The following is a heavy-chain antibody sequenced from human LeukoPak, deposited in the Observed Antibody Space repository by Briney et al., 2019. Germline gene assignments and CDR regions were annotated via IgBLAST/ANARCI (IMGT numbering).Heavy chain of an antibody. Sequence: SETLSLTCTVSGGSIGSSAYSWGWIRQPPGKGLEWIGSIYYSGSTYYNPSLKSRVTISVDTSKNQFSLKLSSVTAADTAVYYCARTRYYYNSRSYGAPYYFDYWGQGTLVTVSS. D-gene: IGHD3-10*01. V-gene: IGHV4-39*01. CDR2: IYYSGST. J-gene: IGHJ4*02. CDR1: GGSIGSSAYS. CDR3: ARTRYYYNSRSYGAPYYFDY.